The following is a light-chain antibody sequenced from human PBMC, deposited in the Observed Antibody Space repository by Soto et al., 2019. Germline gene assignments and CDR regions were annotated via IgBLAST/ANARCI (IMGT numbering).Light chain of an antibody. CDR1: SSDVGGYNY. Sequence: QSVLTQPRSVSGSPGQSVTISCTGTSSDVGGYNYVSWYQQHPGKAPKLMIYDVSKRPSGVSDRFSGSKSGNTASLTISGLQAEDEADYYCCSYAGSYTGVFGTGTKVTVL. J-gene: IGLJ1*01. CDR3: CSYAGSYTGV. CDR2: DVS. V-gene: IGLV2-11*01.